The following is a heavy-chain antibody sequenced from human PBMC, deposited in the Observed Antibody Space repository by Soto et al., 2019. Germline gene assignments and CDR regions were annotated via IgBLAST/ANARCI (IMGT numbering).Heavy chain of an antibody. CDR3: ARPGYCSGGSCYNEATLFDP. CDR1: GYTFTSYA. Sequence: ASVKVSCKASGYTFTSYAMHWVRQAPGQRLEWMGWINAGNGNTKYSQKFQGRVTITRDTSASTAYMELSSLRSEDTAVYYCARPGYCSGGSCYNEATLFDPWGQGTLVTVSS. V-gene: IGHV1-3*01. D-gene: IGHD2-15*01. J-gene: IGHJ5*02. CDR2: INAGNGNT.